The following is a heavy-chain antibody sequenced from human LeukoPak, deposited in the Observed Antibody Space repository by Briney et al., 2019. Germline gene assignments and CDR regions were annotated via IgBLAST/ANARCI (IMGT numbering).Heavy chain of an antibody. CDR1: GFTFSDYY. V-gene: IGHV3-11*01. D-gene: IGHD3-9*01. Sequence: GGSLRLSCAASGFTFSDYYMSWIRQAPGKGLEWVSYISSSGSTIYYADSVKGRFTISRDNAKNSLYLQMNSLRAEDTAVYYCAKEGYYDILTGYQAYYFDYWGQGTLVTVSS. J-gene: IGHJ4*02. CDR3: AKEGYYDILTGYQAYYFDY. CDR2: ISSSGSTI.